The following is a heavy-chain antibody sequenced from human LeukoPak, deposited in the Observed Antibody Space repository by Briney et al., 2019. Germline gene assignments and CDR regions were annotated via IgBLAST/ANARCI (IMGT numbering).Heavy chain of an antibody. V-gene: IGHV3-20*04. CDR2: INWNGCST. D-gene: IGHD3-22*01. J-gene: IGHJ4*02. Sequence: GRSLRLSCAASGFTFDDYGMSWVRQAPGKGLEWVSGINWNGCSTGYADSVKGRFTISRDNAKNSLYLQMNSLRAEDTALYYCARAKYYYDSSGYCDWGQGTLVTVSS. CDR1: GFTFDDYG. CDR3: ARAKYYYDSSGYCD.